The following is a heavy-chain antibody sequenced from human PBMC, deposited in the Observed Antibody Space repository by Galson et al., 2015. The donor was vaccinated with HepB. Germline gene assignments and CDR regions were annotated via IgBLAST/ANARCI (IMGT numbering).Heavy chain of an antibody. J-gene: IGHJ4*02. D-gene: IGHD2-2*01. Sequence: SLRLSCATSGFTFSYYYMSWIRQAPGKGLEWVSYIYNGTIFTNYADSVRGRFTISRDNAKNLVYLQMNSLRPEDTAIYYCARGLVDQWGQGTLVTVSS. V-gene: IGHV3-11*06. CDR2: IYNGTIFT. CDR1: GFTFSYYY. CDR3: ARGLVDQ.